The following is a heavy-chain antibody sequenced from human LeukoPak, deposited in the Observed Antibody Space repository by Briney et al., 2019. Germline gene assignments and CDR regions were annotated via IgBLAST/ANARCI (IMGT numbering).Heavy chain of an antibody. CDR1: GFTFSSYW. V-gene: IGHV3-74*01. Sequence: GGSLRLSCAASGFTFSSYWMNWVRQAPGKGLVWVSRIASDGSSTTYADSVKGRFSISRDNAENTLYLQMNSLRVEDTAVYYCARVRGFGVAVTRPLDAFDIWGQGTMVTVSS. J-gene: IGHJ3*02. CDR2: IASDGSST. D-gene: IGHD3-3*01. CDR3: ARVRGFGVAVTRPLDAFDI.